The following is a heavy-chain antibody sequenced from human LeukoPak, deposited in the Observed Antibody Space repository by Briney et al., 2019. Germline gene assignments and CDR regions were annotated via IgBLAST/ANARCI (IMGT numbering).Heavy chain of an antibody. CDR1: GFTFSSYA. D-gene: IGHD3-3*01. CDR2: IKSDGSNT. J-gene: IGHJ4*02. Sequence: GGSLRLSCAASGFTFSSYAMSWVRQAPGKGLVWVSRIKSDGSNTNYADSVKGRFTISRGNAKNTLHLQMNSLRAEDTAVYYCARGGYYGSGRYYFDSWGQGTLATVSS. V-gene: IGHV3-74*01. CDR3: ARGGYYGSGRYYFDS.